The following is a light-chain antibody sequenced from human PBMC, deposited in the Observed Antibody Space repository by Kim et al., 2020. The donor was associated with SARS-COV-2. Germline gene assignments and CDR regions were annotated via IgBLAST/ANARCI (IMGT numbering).Light chain of an antibody. J-gene: IGLJ1*01. CDR1: SSNIGAGYD. CDR3: QSYDSSMSGYV. CDR2: GNI. V-gene: IGLV1-40*01. Sequence: QSVLTQPPSVSGAPVQRVTISCTGSSSNIGAGYDAHWYQQLPRKAPKLLIYGNINRPSGVPDRFSGSKSGSSASLAITGLQPEDAADYYCQSYDSSMSGYVFGTGTKVTVL.